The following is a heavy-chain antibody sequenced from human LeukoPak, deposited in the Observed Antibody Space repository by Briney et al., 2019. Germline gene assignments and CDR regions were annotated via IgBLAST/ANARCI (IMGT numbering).Heavy chain of an antibody. V-gene: IGHV1-2*06. D-gene: IGHD6-13*01. CDR3: VEAASQTDY. Sequence: ASVKVSCKASGYTFTGYYMHWVLQAPGQGLEWMGRINPNSGGTNYAQKFQGRVAMTRDTSISTAYMELSRLRSDDTAVYYCVEAASQTDYWGQGTLVTVSS. CDR1: GYTFTGYY. CDR2: INPNSGGT. J-gene: IGHJ4*02.